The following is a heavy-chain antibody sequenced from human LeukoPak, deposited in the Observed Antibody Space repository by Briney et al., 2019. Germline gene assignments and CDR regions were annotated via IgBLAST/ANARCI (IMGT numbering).Heavy chain of an antibody. CDR2: ISSSSSTI. V-gene: IGHV3-48*01. CDR1: GFTFSSYS. CDR3: ARAYCSSTSCYDY. J-gene: IGHJ4*02. Sequence: GGSLRLSCAASGFTFSSYSMNWVRQAPGKGLEWVSYISSSSSTIYYADSVKGRFTISRDNAKNSLYLQMNSLRAEDTAVYYCARAYCSSTSCYDYWSQETLVTVSS. D-gene: IGHD2-2*01.